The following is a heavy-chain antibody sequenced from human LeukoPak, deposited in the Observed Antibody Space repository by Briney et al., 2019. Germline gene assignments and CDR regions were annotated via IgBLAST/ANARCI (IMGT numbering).Heavy chain of an antibody. V-gene: IGHV3-33*06. CDR2: IWYGGSNK. J-gene: IGHJ6*02. D-gene: IGHD3-3*01. CDR1: GFTFNSYG. CDR3: AKEPHHPGGNYGWDYYYGMDV. Sequence: GGSLRLSYAASGFTFNSYGMHWLRQAPGRGVEWVADIWYGGSNKLYADSVKRRFNLPRDNSKHTLYLQINSLRAEDTAVYYCAKEPHHPGGNYGWDYYYGMDVWGQGTTVTVSS.